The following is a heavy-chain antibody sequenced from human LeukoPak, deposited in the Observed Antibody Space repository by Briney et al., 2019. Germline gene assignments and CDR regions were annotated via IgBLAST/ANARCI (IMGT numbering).Heavy chain of an antibody. V-gene: IGHV4-39*01. J-gene: IGHJ4*02. Sequence: SETLSLTCTVSGGSISSSSYYWGWIRQPPGKGLEWIGSIYYSGSTYYNPSLKSRVTISVDTSKNQFSLKLSSVTAADTAVYYCAGHKVRGGFGELSEHYFDYWGQGTLVTVSS. D-gene: IGHD3-10*01. CDR3: AGHKVRGGFGELSEHYFDY. CDR1: GGSISSSSYY. CDR2: IYYSGST.